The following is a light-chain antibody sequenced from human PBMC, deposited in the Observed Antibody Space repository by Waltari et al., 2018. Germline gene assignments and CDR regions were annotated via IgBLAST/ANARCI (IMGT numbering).Light chain of an antibody. J-gene: IGLJ1*01. CDR2: GVS. Sequence: QSALTQPASVSGSPGQSITISCTGTSSDVGNYNLVSWYQQHPDKAPKLMIYGVSKRPSGVSKRCSGSKSGNTASLTISGLQAEDEADYYCCSYAGTSYVFGTGTKVTVL. CDR3: CSYAGTSYV. V-gene: IGLV2-23*02. CDR1: SSDVGNYNL.